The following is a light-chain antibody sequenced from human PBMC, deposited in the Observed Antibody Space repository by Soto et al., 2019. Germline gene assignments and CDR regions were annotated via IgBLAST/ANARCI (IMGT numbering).Light chain of an antibody. CDR3: QQSNSSPPT. Sequence: DIQMTPSPSALSASVGDRVTITCRASQSITNYLNWYQHKPGQAPNLLIYAAATLQAGVPSRFRGSVSGTDFTLTISSLQHEDFAIYFCQQSNSSPPTFGGGTKVEIK. CDR1: QSITNY. J-gene: IGKJ4*01. CDR2: AAA. V-gene: IGKV1-39*01.